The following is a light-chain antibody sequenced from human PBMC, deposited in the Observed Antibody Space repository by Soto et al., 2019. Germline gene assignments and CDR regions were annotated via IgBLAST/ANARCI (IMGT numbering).Light chain of an antibody. CDR2: KAS. CDR1: QSVGVW. J-gene: IGKJ1*01. CDR3: QQSNSDST. V-gene: IGKV1-5*03. Sequence: DIQIAQSPSTLSASLGDRIAITFRASQSVGVWLAWYQQKPEKAPKLLIYKASNLDSGVPSRLGGSGSGTEFTLTISSLQPDDFATYYCQQSNSDSTFGPGTKVDIK.